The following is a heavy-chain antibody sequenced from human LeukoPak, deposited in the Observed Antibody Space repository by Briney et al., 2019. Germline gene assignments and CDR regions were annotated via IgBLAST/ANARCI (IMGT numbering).Heavy chain of an antibody. CDR1: GYTFNSYG. Sequence: ASVKVSCKASGYTFNSYGISWVRQAPGQGLEWMGWISAYNGNTNYAQKLQGRVTMTTDTSTSTAYMELRSLRSDDTAVYYCARINEKKFEANIAVAGTTSDFDYWGQGTLVTVSS. J-gene: IGHJ4*02. V-gene: IGHV1-18*01. D-gene: IGHD6-19*01. CDR3: ARINEKKFEANIAVAGTTSDFDY. CDR2: ISAYNGNT.